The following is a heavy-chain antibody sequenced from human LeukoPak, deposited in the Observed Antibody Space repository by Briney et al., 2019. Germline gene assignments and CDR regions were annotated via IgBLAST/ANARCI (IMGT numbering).Heavy chain of an antibody. V-gene: IGHV4-31*03. J-gene: IGHJ3*02. CDR2: IYYSGNT. CDR1: GGSISSGNYY. D-gene: IGHD3-9*01. Sequence: SETLSLTCTVSGGSISSGNYYWSWIRQHPGKGLEWIGYIYYSGNTYYNPSLKSRVTISVDTSKNQFSLKLSSVTAADTAVYYCARGHILRYFDWLLKRGNGQCAFDIWGQETMVTVSS. CDR3: ARGHILRYFDWLLKRGNGQCAFDI.